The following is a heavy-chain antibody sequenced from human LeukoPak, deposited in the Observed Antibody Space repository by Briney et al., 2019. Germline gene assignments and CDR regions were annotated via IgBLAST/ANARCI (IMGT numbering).Heavy chain of an antibody. CDR3: ARALYYYDSSGYHTLGY. CDR2: INWNGGST. V-gene: IGHV3-20*04. D-gene: IGHD3-22*01. Sequence: GGSLRLSCAISGFIFDDYGMSWVRQVPWKGLEWVSGINWNGGSTGYADSVKGRFTISRDNAKNSLYLQMNSLRAEDSALYYCARALYYYDSSGYHTLGYWGQGTLVTVSS. CDR1: GFIFDDYG. J-gene: IGHJ4*02.